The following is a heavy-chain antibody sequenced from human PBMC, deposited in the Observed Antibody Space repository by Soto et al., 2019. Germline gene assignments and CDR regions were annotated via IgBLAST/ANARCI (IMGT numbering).Heavy chain of an antibody. CDR3: AKDLIPGYSSGYGFDY. D-gene: IGHD5-18*01. V-gene: IGHV3-30*18. CDR2: ISYDGSNK. J-gene: IGHJ4*02. Sequence: QVQLVESGGGVVQPGRSLRLSCAASGFTFSSYGMHWVRQAPGKGLEWVAVISYDGSNKYYADSVKVRFTISRDNSKNTLYLQMNSLRAEDTAVYYCAKDLIPGYSSGYGFDYWGQGTLVTVSS. CDR1: GFTFSSYG.